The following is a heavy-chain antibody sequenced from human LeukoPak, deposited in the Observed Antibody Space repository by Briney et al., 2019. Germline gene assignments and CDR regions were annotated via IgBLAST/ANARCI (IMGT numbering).Heavy chain of an antibody. Sequence: ASVKVSCKASGYTFTGYYMHWVRQAPGQGLEWMGWINPNSGGTNYAQKFQGRVTMTRDTSISTAYMELSRLRSDDTAVYYCARGTSYYYDSSGYNQNWFDPRGQGTLVTVSS. CDR2: INPNSGGT. V-gene: IGHV1-2*02. D-gene: IGHD3-22*01. CDR3: ARGTSYYYDSSGYNQNWFDP. J-gene: IGHJ5*02. CDR1: GYTFTGYY.